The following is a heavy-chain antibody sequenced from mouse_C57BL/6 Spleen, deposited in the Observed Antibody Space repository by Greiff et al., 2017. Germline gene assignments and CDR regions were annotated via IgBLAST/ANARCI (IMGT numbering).Heavy chain of an antibody. CDR3: TRWGLLVYFDY. Sequence: QVQLQQSGAELVRPGASVTLSCKASGYTFTDYEMHWVKQTPVHGLEWIGAIDPETGGTAYNQKFKGKAILTADKSSSTAYMELRSLTSEDSAVYYCTRWGLLVYFDYWGQGTTLTVSS. V-gene: IGHV1-15*01. D-gene: IGHD3-3*01. CDR2: IDPETGGT. J-gene: IGHJ2*01. CDR1: GYTFTDYE.